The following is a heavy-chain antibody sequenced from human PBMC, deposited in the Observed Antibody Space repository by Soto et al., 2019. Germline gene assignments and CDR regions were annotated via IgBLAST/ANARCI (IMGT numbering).Heavy chain of an antibody. CDR3: AKDLQSYGDYDYYCY. D-gene: IGHD2-21*02. V-gene: IGHV3-30*18. J-gene: IGHJ6*03. CDR2: ISYDGTNK. CDR1: GFTFSTYG. Sequence: QVQLVESGGGEVQPGRSLTISCAASGFTFSTYGMHWVRQTPGKGLEWVAVISYDGTNKFYSDSVKGRFTISRDNFKNTLTLQMNCLRADDTAVYSCAKDLQSYGDYDYYCY.